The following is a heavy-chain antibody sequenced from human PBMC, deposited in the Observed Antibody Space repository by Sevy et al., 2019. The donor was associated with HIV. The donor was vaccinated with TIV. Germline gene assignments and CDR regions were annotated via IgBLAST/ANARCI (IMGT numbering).Heavy chain of an antibody. CDR2: IYYSGST. V-gene: IGHV4-59*01. CDR3: ARWGGYYDSSGYYPFDP. D-gene: IGHD3-22*01. Sequence: SETLSLTCTISGGSISSYYWSWIRQPPGKGLEWMGYIYYSGSTNYNPSLKSGVPISVDTSKNQFSLKLSSVTAADTAVYYCARWGGYYDSSGYYPFDPWGQGTLVTVSS. J-gene: IGHJ5*02. CDR1: GGSISSYY.